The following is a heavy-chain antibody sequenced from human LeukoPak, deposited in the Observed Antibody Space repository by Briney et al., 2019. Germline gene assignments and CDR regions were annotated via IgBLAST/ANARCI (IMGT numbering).Heavy chain of an antibody. CDR1: GFTSSIYA. CDR3: ARTTVTIDGFDY. D-gene: IGHD4-11*01. CDR2: IRSDGSDK. V-gene: IGHV3-30*02. Sequence: PGGSLRLSCAASGFTSSIYAIHWVRQAPGKGLEWVAFIRSDGSDKYYADSVQGRFTISRDNSKNTLYLQMDSLKTEGTAVYYCARTTVTIDGFDYWGQGTLVTVSS. J-gene: IGHJ4*02.